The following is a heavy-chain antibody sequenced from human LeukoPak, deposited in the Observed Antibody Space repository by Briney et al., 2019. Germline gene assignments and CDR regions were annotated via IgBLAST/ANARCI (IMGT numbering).Heavy chain of an antibody. CDR3: ARVESLLYYYYMDV. D-gene: IGHD5-24*01. CDR2: MNPNSGNT. Sequence: ASVKVSCKASGYTFTSYDINWVRQATGQGLEWMGWMNPNSGNTGYAQKFQGRVTITRNTSISTAYMELSSLRSEDTAVYYCARVESLLYYYYMDVWGKGTTVTVSS. CDR1: GYTFTSYD. V-gene: IGHV1-8*03. J-gene: IGHJ6*03.